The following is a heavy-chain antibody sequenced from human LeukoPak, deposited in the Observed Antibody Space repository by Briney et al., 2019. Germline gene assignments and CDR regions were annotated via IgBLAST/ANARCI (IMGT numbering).Heavy chain of an antibody. Sequence: GGSLRLSCAASGFTFGTYEMNWVRQALGRGLEWVSYISSSGSATYYADSVKGRFTVFRDTTKNSLYLCMNSLTAEDTAVYYCAIKISGIYF. J-gene: IGHJ2*01. CDR2: ISSSGSAT. CDR3: AIKISGIYF. V-gene: IGHV3-48*03. D-gene: IGHD1-26*01. CDR1: GFTFGTYE.